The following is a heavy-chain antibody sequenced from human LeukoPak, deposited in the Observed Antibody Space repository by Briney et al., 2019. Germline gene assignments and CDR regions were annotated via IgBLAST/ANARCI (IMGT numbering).Heavy chain of an antibody. CDR3: AKGGSKAPDY. CDR1: GFTFSNYW. CDR2: IHSDGSST. D-gene: IGHD4-11*01. V-gene: IGHV3-74*01. J-gene: IGHJ4*02. Sequence: GGSLRLSCAASGFTFSNYWMHWVRQAPGKGLVWVSRIHSDGSSTTFADSVKGRFTISRDNAKNTLYLQMNSLTAEDTAVYYCAKGGSKAPDYWGQGTLVTVSS.